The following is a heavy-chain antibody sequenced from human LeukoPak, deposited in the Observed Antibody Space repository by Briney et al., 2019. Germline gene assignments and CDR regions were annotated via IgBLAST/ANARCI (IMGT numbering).Heavy chain of an antibody. D-gene: IGHD1-26*01. J-gene: IGHJ4*02. V-gene: IGHV3-48*01. Sequence: GGSLRLSCAASGFTFSSYNMNWVRQAPGKGLEWVSYISSSSSTIYYADSVKGQFTISRDNAKNSLYLQMNSLRAEDTAVYYCARSGSYRLDYWGQGTLVTVSS. CDR3: ARSGSYRLDY. CDR2: ISSSSSTI. CDR1: GFTFSSYN.